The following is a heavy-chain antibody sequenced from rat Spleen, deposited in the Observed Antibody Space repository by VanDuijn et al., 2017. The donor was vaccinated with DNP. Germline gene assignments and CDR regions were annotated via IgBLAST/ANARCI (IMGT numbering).Heavy chain of an antibody. D-gene: IGHD1-8*01. CDR3: TRDYGSYYFDY. Sequence: QVQLKESGPVLVQASETLSLTCTVSGFSLTNYGVVWVRQTPGKGLEWMGFMRSGGSTEYNSEFKSRLSISRDTSKNQVFLKMNSLQTEDTAIYYCTRDYGSYYFDYWGQGVMVTVSS. V-gene: IGHV2S75*01. CDR2: MRSGGST. CDR1: GFSLTNYG. J-gene: IGHJ2*01.